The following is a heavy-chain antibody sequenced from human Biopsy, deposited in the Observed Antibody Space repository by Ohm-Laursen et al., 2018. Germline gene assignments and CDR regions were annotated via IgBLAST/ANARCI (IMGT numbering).Heavy chain of an antibody. J-gene: IGHJ6*02. Sequence: SLRLSCTAIGFTFSSYAMSWVRQAPGKGLEWVSAIRSTGGSTYYANSVKGRFTISRDNSKNILFLQVNNLRAEDTAIYYCTKADDFWSPEGYYYYFSGMDVWGQGTTVTVSS. CDR1: GFTFSSYA. D-gene: IGHD3-3*01. CDR3: TKADDFWSPEGYYYYFSGMDV. CDR2: IRSTGGST. V-gene: IGHV3-23*01.